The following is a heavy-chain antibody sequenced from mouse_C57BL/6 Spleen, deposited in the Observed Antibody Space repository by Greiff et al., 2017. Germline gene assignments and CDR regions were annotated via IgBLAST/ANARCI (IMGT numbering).Heavy chain of an antibody. CDR3: ARWAYGYDGDWFAY. CDR1: GYSFTDYY. Sequence: VQLKQSGPELVKPGASVKISCKASGYSFTDYYMNWVKQSHGKSLEWIGVINPNYGTTSYNQKFKGKATLTVDQSSSTAYMQLNSLTSEDSAVYYCARWAYGYDGDWFAYWGQGTLVTVAA. J-gene: IGHJ3*01. D-gene: IGHD2-2*01. CDR2: INPNYGTT. V-gene: IGHV1-39*01.